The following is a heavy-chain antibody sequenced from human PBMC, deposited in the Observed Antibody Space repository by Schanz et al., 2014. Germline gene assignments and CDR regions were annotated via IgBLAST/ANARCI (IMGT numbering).Heavy chain of an antibody. J-gene: IGHJ6*02. Sequence: QVHLVQSGAEVKKPGASVKVSCKASGYIFTSYSMHWVRQAPGQGLEWMGRVSPYSGDTNYAQMFQGRVTMTTDTSISTAYMELSRLTSDDTAVFFCARENTAVAGMPRVMDVWGQGTTVTVTS. V-gene: IGHV1-2*06. D-gene: IGHD6-19*01. CDR2: VSPYSGDT. CDR3: ARENTAVAGMPRVMDV. CDR1: GYIFTSYS.